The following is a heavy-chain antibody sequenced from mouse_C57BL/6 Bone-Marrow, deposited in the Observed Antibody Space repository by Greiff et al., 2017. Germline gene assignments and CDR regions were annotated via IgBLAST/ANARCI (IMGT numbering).Heavy chain of an antibody. CDR3: ARGVLSNS. D-gene: IGHD2-3*01. CDR2: IDPSDSYT. J-gene: IGHJ4*01. V-gene: IGHV1-69*01. Sequence: QVQLQQPGAELVMPGASVKLSCKASGYTFTSYWMHWVKQRPGQGLEWIGEIDPSDSYTNYNQKFKGKSTLTVDKSSRAAYMQLSSLTSEDSAVYYWARGVLSNSWGQGTSVTVSS. CDR1: GYTFTSYW.